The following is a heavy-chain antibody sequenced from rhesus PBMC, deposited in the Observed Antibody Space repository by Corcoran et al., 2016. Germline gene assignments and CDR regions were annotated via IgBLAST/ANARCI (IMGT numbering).Heavy chain of an antibody. V-gene: IGHV3-8*01. D-gene: IGHD6-31*01. Sequence: EVQLVESGGGLVQPGGSLRLSCTGSGFTFGSYYMYWVRQAPWNGLEWVSAINTGGGNTWYTDSVKGRFTISKENAKNTLYLQMDSLRAEDTAVYYCARDQQRLVPHDAFDFWGQGLRVTVSS. CDR1: GFTFGSYY. J-gene: IGHJ3*01. CDR3: ARDQQRLVPHDAFDF. CDR2: INTGGGNT.